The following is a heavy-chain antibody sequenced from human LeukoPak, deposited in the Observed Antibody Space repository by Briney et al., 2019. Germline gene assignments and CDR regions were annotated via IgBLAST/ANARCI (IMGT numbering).Heavy chain of an antibody. Sequence: GGSLRLSCVASGFSFSSNWMGWVRQAPGQGLEWVANLNQDGRDKYYVDSVKGRFTISRDNSKNSLYLQMNSLRTEDTALYYCAKEGSYQSYYYYMDVWGKGTTVTVSS. CDR2: LNQDGRDK. V-gene: IGHV3-7*03. J-gene: IGHJ6*03. CDR3: AKEGSYQSYYYYMDV. D-gene: IGHD6-6*01. CDR1: GFSFSSNW.